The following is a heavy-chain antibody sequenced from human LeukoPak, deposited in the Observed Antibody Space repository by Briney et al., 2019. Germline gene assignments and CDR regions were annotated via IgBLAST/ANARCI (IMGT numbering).Heavy chain of an antibody. D-gene: IGHD6-19*01. CDR3: ARERGGESSGWPYYFDY. CDR2: IIPIFGTA. CDR1: GGTFSSYA. V-gene: IGHV1-69*05. J-gene: IGHJ4*02. Sequence: SVKVSCKASGGTFSSYAISWVRQAPGQGLEWMGRIIPIFGTANYAQKFQARVTITTDESTSTAYMELSSLRSEDTAVYYCARERGGESSGWPYYFDYWGQGTLVTVSS.